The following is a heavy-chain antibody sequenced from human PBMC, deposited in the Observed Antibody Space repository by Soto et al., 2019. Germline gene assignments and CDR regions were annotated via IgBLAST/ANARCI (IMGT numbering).Heavy chain of an antibody. V-gene: IGHV3-23*01. CDR2: ISGSGGST. D-gene: IGHD3-22*01. CDR3: AKDLAYYYDSSGYSPVDY. J-gene: IGHJ4*02. CDR1: GFTFSSYA. Sequence: EVQLLESGGGLVQPGGSLRLSCAASGFTFSSYAMSWVRQAPGKGLEWVSAISGSGGSTHYADSVKGRFTISRDNSKNTLYLQMNSLRAEDTAVYYCAKDLAYYYDSSGYSPVDYWGQGTLVTVSS.